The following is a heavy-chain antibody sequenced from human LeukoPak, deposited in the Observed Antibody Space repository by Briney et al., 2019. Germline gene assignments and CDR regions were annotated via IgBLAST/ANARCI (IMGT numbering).Heavy chain of an antibody. CDR2: IYYSGST. D-gene: IGHD6-13*01. Sequence: SETLSLTCTVSGGSISSYYWSWIRQPPGKGLEWIGYIYYSGSTNYNPSLKSRVTISVDTSKNQFSLKLSSVTAADTAVYYCARQASSSWFARFDPWGQGTQVTVSS. J-gene: IGHJ5*02. V-gene: IGHV4-59*08. CDR3: ARQASSSWFARFDP. CDR1: GGSISSYY.